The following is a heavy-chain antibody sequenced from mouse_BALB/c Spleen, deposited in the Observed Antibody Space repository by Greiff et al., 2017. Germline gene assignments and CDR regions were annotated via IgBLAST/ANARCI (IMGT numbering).Heavy chain of an antibody. CDR3: ARGGSSYPLAY. J-gene: IGHJ3*01. Sequence: EVKLMESGGGLVKPGGSLKLSCAASGFTFSSYAMSWVRQSPETRLEWVAEISSGGSYTYYPDTVTGRFTISRDNAKNTLYLEMSSLRSEDTAMYYCARGGSSYPLAYWGQGTLVTVSA. V-gene: IGHV5-9-4*01. CDR2: ISSGGSYT. D-gene: IGHD1-1*01. CDR1: GFTFSSYA.